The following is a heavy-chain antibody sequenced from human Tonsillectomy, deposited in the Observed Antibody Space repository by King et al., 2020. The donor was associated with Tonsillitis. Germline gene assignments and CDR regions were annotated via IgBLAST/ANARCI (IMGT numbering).Heavy chain of an antibody. CDR1: GFTFSAYG. J-gene: IGHJ3*02. CDR3: TTGGGVILWFGDHGAAFDI. V-gene: IGHV3-33*08. CDR2: IWSDGDNK. Sequence: VQLVESGGGVVQPGRSLRLSCAASGFTFSAYGMHWVRQAPGKGLEWVAVIWSDGDNKYYVDSVKGRFTISRDNSKNTLYLQLNSLRAEDTAVYYCTTGGGVILWFGDHGAAFDIWGRGTMVTVSS. D-gene: IGHD3-10*01.